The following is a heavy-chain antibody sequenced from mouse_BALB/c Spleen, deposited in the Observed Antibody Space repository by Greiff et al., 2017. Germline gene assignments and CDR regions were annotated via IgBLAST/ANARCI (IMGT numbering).Heavy chain of an antibody. D-gene: IGHD1-1*01. J-gene: IGHJ2*01. CDR1: GFTFSSYT. CDR3: ARHNYGSSYGYFDY. Sequence: EVKLVESGGGLVQPGGSLKLSCAASGFTFSSYTMSWVRQTPEKRLEWVAYISNGGGSTYYPDTVKGRFTISRDNAKNTLYLQMSSLKSEDTAMYYCARHNYGSSYGYFDYWGQGTTLTVSS. V-gene: IGHV5-12-2*01. CDR2: ISNGGGST.